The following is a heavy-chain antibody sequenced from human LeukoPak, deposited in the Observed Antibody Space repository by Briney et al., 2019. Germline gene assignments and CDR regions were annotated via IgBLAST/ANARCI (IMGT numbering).Heavy chain of an antibody. CDR3: ARHYYYDSSGYYQSYTDY. CDR1: GYTFTSYD. Sequence: ASVKVSCKASGYTFTSYDINWVRQATGQGLEWMGWMNPNSGNTGYAQKFQGRVTMTRNTSISTAYMELSSLRSEDTAVYYCARHYYYDSSGYYQSYTDYWGQGTLVTVSS. CDR2: MNPNSGNT. J-gene: IGHJ4*02. V-gene: IGHV1-8*01. D-gene: IGHD3-22*01.